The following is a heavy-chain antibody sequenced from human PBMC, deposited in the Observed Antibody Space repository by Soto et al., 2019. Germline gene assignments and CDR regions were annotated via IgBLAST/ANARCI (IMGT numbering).Heavy chain of an antibody. D-gene: IGHD2-2*02. CDR2: INPNSGGT. V-gene: IGHV1-2*02. CDR1: GYTFSGYY. J-gene: IGHJ6*02. CDR3: ARSLTEGYCTITGWYTRPLYGMDV. Sequence: ASVKVSCKASGYTFSGYYIHWLRQAPGQGLEWMGWINPNSGGTNYAQKFQGRVTVTRDTPTSTAYMELSRLTSDDTAVYYCARSLTEGYCTITGWYTRPLYGMDVWGPGTTVTVFS.